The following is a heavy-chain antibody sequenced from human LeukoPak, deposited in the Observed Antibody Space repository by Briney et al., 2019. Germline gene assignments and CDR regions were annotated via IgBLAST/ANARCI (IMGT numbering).Heavy chain of an antibody. J-gene: IGHJ3*02. CDR3: ARDHPVADWAADI. V-gene: IGHV4-4*07. CDR2: IHTSGTT. CDR1: GDSMGRYY. Sequence: RTSETLSLTCTVSGDSMGRYYWSFIRQPAGKGLEWIGRIHTSGTTWYNASLKSRVTMSVDASKNQFSLWLTSVTAADTAIYYCARDHPVADWAADIWGRGTMVTVSS. D-gene: IGHD3-9*01.